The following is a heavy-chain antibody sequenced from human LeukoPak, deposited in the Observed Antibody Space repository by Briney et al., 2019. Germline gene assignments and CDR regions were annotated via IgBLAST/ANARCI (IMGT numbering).Heavy chain of an antibody. D-gene: IGHD3-3*01. CDR2: ITRRSNYI. J-gene: IGHJ4*02. CDR1: GFSFSDYS. CDR3: AKTFGVVEGY. V-gene: IGHV3-21*04. Sequence: GGSLRLSCAAFGFSFSDYSMDWVRQAPGKGLEWLALITRRSNYIYYRDSVKGRFTISRDNAKNTLYLQMNSLRAEDTAVYYCAKTFGVVEGYWGQGTLVTVSS.